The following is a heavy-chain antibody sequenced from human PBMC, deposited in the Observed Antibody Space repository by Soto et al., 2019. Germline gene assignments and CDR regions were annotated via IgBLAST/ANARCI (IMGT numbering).Heavy chain of an antibody. CDR3: AKGRGSSTYSFDF. CDR1: GFTFGSYA. J-gene: IGHJ4*02. CDR2: LSGSGGAT. Sequence: PGGSLRLSCAASGFTFGSYAMSWVRQAPGKGLEWVSGLSGSGGATWYADSVKGRFTISRDNSMSTLYLQMNSLRAEDTAIYYCAKGRGSSTYSFDFPGQGTLVTVSS. D-gene: IGHD3-10*01. V-gene: IGHV3-23*01.